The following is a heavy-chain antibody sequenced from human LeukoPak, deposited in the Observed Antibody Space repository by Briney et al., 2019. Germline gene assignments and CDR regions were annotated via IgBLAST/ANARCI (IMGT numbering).Heavy chain of an antibody. J-gene: IGHJ4*02. Sequence: GGSLRLSCAASGNYWMHWVRQAPGKGLVWVSHINSDGSWTSYADFVKGRFTISKDNAKNTVYLQMNSLRAEDTAVYYCVSFYETYWGRGTLVTVSS. CDR2: INSDGSWT. V-gene: IGHV3-74*01. D-gene: IGHD2/OR15-2a*01. CDR1: GNYW. CDR3: VSFYETY.